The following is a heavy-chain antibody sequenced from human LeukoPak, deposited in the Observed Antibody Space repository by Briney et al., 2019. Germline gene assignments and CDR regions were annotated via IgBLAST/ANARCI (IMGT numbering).Heavy chain of an antibody. Sequence: SETLSLTCTVSGGSISSYYWSWIRQPPGKGLEWIGSIYYSGSTYYNPSLKSRVTISVDTSKNQFSLKLSSVTAADTAVYYCASPNCSGGSCYQNFDYWGQGTLVTVSS. V-gene: IGHV4-39*01. D-gene: IGHD2-15*01. CDR3: ASPNCSGGSCYQNFDY. J-gene: IGHJ4*02. CDR2: IYYSGST. CDR1: GGSISSYY.